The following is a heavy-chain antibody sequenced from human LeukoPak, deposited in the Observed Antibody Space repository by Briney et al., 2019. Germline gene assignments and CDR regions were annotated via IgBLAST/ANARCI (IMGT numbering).Heavy chain of an antibody. Sequence: GGSLRLSCAASGFIFSNYYLNWVRQAPGKGLEWVSCIHGSASYNYYADSVKGRFAISRDSAKNSLYLEMSSLRVEDTAVYYCVRAFGGYDSQRFYYNMDVWGKGTXVTVSS. CDR3: VRAFGGYDSQRFYYNMDV. CDR2: IHGSASYN. V-gene: IGHV3-21*06. D-gene: IGHD5-12*01. CDR1: GFIFSNYY. J-gene: IGHJ6*03.